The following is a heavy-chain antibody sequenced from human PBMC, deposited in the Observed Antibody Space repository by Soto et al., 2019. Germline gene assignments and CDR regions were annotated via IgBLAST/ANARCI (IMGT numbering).Heavy chain of an antibody. CDR2: ISYDGSNK. V-gene: IGHV3-30-3*01. J-gene: IGHJ4*02. CDR3: ARGDRGYYDSSGLPFDY. CDR1: GFTFSTYA. D-gene: IGHD3-22*01. Sequence: QVQLVESGGGVVQPGRSLRLSCAASGFTFSTYAMHWVRQAPGKGLEWVAVISYDGSNKYYADSVKGRFTISRDNSKNTLYLQMNSLRAEDTAVYYCARGDRGYYDSSGLPFDYWGQGTLVTVSS.